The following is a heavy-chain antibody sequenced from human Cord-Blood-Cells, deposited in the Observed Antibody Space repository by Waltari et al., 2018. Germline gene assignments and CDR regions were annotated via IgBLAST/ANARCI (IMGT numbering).Heavy chain of an antibody. D-gene: IGHD2-2*02. J-gene: IGHJ4*02. CDR1: GFTFSSCS. V-gene: IGHV3-48*02. Sequence: EVQLVVYGGGLVQPGGSLRLSCAASGFTFSSCSMTWVRQAPGKGLEWVSYISSSSSTIYYADSVKGRFTISRDNAKNSLYLQMNSLRDEDTAVYYCARDHIVVVPAAIPGFYDYWGQGTLVTVSS. CDR2: ISSSSSTI. CDR3: ARDHIVVVPAAIPGFYDY.